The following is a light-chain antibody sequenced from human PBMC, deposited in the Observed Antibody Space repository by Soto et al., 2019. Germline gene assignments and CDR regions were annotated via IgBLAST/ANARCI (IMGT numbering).Light chain of an antibody. Sequence: EIVMTQSPATLSVSPGERVTLSCRASRTVGSKLAWYQQKPGQAPRLLISDASTRATGIPARFSGSGSGTEFTLTISSLQSEDFAVYYCKQYSIWKTFGQGTKLEI. V-gene: IGKV3-15*01. CDR1: RTVGSK. CDR3: KQYSIWKT. J-gene: IGKJ2*01. CDR2: DAS.